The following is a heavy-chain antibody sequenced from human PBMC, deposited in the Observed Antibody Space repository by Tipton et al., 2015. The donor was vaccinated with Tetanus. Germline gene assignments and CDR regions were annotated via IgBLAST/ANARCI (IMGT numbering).Heavy chain of an antibody. Sequence: TLSLTCTVSGDFITSTSYYWGWIRQAPGKGLEWIGAVENGGTAYYNPSLRSRVTIFRDTSKNQVSLRLTSVTAADTAIYYCARHVLALARVDPPDSWGQGTLVTVSS. D-gene: IGHD3-10*01. J-gene: IGHJ4*02. CDR2: VENGGTA. V-gene: IGHV4-39*01. CDR1: GDFITSTSYY. CDR3: ARHVLALARVDPPDS.